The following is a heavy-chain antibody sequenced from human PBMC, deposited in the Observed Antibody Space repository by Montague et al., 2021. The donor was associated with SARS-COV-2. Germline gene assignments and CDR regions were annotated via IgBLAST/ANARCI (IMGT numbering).Heavy chain of an antibody. J-gene: IGHJ3*02. D-gene: IGHD1-1*01. V-gene: IGHV3-20*04. CDR3: ARLPERKEDAFDI. Sequence: SLRLSCAASGFTFDNYAMSWVRQAPGKGLEWVSCISWSGGNIDYAASVKGRFTISRDNAKNSLFLQMNSLRADDTALYYCARLPERKEDAFDIWGQGTMVTVS. CDR2: ISWSGGNI. CDR1: GFTFDNYA.